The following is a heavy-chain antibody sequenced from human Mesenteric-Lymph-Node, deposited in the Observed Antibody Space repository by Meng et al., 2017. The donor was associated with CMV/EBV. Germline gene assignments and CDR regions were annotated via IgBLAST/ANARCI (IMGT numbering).Heavy chain of an antibody. J-gene: IGHJ6*02. CDR1: GFTFSSYS. V-gene: IGHV3-48*04. CDR2: ISSSSSTI. Sequence: GESLKISCAASGFTFSSYSMNWVRQAPGKGLEWVSYISSSSSTIYYADSVKGRFTISRDNAKNSLYLQMNSLRVEDTAVYYCARDRSNGGYYFGMDVWGQGTTVTVSS. D-gene: IGHD2-8*01. CDR3: ARDRSNGGYYFGMDV.